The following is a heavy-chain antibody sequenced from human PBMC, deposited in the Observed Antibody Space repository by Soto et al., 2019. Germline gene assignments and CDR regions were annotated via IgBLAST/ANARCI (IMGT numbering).Heavy chain of an antibody. V-gene: IGHV3-21*06. CDR3: APQPADGMDV. J-gene: IGHJ6*02. CDR1: GFSLSDYN. Sequence: EMQLVESGGGLVKPGGSLRLSCAASGFSLSDYNMNWVRQAPGKGLEWVSSITSSSSYIFYADSVKGRFTVSRDNARNSLYLQMNSLRDEDTAVYYCAPQPADGMDVWGQGTTVTVSS. CDR2: ITSSSSYI.